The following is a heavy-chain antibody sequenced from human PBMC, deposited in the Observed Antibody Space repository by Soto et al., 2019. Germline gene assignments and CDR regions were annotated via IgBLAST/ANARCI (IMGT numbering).Heavy chain of an antibody. CDR3: ARAGRSSCARPNYNDDACFDS. V-gene: IGHV1-18*01. CDR2: ISAYNGNT. CDR1: GYTFTSYG. J-gene: IGHJ5*01. Sequence: QVQLVQSGAEVKKPGASVKVSCKASGYTFTSYGISWVRQAPGQGLEWMGWISAYNGNTNYAQKLQGRVTMTTDTGVSTAYMELTSLGSDDTAGYYSARAGRSSCARPNYNDDACFDSWGQGTLVTVSS. D-gene: IGHD2-15*01.